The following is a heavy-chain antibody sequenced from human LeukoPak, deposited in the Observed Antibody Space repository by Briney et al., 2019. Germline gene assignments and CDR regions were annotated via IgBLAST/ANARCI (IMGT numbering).Heavy chain of an antibody. CDR1: GFTFSSYS. V-gene: IGHV3-21*01. CDR2: ISTGSSYI. J-gene: IGHJ4*02. Sequence: GGSLRLSCAASGFTFSSYSMNWVRQAPGKGLEWVSSISTGSSYIYYADSVKGRFTISRDNAKNSLYLQMTSLRAEDTAVYYCASTYYYDTQDWGQGTLVTVSS. D-gene: IGHD3-22*01. CDR3: ASTYYYDTQD.